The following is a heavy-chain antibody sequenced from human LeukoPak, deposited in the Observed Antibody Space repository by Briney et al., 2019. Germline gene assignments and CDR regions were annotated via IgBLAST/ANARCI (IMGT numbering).Heavy chain of an antibody. CDR2: IKSDGRT. CDR3: ARAPSEIGGYYPEYFRH. CDR1: GFTLSGYW. Sequence: SGGSLRLSCAASGFTLSGYWMHWVRQAPGKGLVWVSRIKSDGRTNYADSVKGRFTISRDNAKNTVSLQMNSLRAEDTGVYYCARAPSEIGGYYPEYFRHWGQGTLVIVSS. J-gene: IGHJ1*01. V-gene: IGHV3-74*01. D-gene: IGHD3-22*01.